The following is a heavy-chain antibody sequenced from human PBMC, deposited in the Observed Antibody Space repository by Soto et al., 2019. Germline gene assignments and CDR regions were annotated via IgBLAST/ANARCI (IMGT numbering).Heavy chain of an antibody. CDR1: GGSISSGGYY. CDR3: ARDRVVFLSGYGDYAGSAFDI. J-gene: IGHJ3*02. D-gene: IGHD4-17*01. V-gene: IGHV4-31*03. Sequence: QVQLQESGPGLVKPSQTLSLTCTVSGGSISSGGYYWSWIRQHPGKALEWMGYIYYSGSTYYNPSLKSRVTISVTTSKNQFSLKLSSLTAADTAVYYCARDRVVFLSGYGDYAGSAFDIWGQGTIVTVSS. CDR2: IYYSGST.